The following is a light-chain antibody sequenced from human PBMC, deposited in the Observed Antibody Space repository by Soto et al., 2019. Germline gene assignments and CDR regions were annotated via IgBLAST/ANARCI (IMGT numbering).Light chain of an antibody. V-gene: IGKV1-39*01. J-gene: IGKJ1*01. CDR2: AAS. CDR1: HSIRNY. CDR3: QQTDSTPQT. Sequence: DIQMTQSPSSLSASVGDRVTISCRASHSIRNYVGWYQQKPGTAPKLLIRAASTLQSGVPSRFSGSGSGTDFTLTISSLQIEDFATYFCQQTDSTPQTFGQGTKVEI.